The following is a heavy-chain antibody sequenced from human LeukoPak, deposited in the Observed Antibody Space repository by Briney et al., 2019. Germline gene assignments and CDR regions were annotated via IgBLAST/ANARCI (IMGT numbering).Heavy chain of an antibody. CDR1: GFTFSSYS. V-gene: IGHV3-21*04. D-gene: IGHD3-22*01. CDR2: ISTSSIYI. J-gene: IGHJ4*02. CDR3: ARWGYDSSGYYPDY. Sequence: GGSLRLSCAASGFTFSSYSMNWVRQAPGKGLEWVSSISTSSIYIYYADSVKGRFTISRDNAKKLLFLQMNSLRADDTAVYYCARWGYDSSGYYPDYWGQGTLVTVSS.